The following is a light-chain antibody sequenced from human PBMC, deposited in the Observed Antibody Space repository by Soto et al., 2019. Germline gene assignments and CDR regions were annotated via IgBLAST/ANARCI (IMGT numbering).Light chain of an antibody. CDR3: QQYNNCPWT. CDR1: QSVSSN. J-gene: IGKJ1*01. V-gene: IGKV3-15*01. Sequence: EIVMTQSPATLSVSPGERATLSCRASQSVSSNLAWYQQKPGQAPRLLIYGASTRATGIPARFSGSGSGTEFTLTISSLLSEDFAVYYCQQYNNCPWTFGQGTKLEIK. CDR2: GAS.